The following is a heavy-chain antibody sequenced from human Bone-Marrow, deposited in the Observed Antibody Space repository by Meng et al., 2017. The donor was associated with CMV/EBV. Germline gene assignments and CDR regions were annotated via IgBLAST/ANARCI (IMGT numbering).Heavy chain of an antibody. CDR3: ASTPYPIRYLQWLDP. CDR2: KFYRETA. Sequence: GSLRLSCTVSGGSINNYYWSWIRQPAGKGLEWIGYKFYRETAHYNPSLKSRVTISVDTSKNLFSLSLDSVTAADPAIYYCASTPYPIRYLQWLDPWGQGILVTVSS. CDR1: GGSINNYY. D-gene: IGHD4-11*01. V-gene: IGHV4-59*01. J-gene: IGHJ5*02.